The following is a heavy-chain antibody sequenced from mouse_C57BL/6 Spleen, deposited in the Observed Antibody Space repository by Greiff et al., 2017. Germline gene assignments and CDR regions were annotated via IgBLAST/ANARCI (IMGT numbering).Heavy chain of an antibody. CDR3: ARRGSSFRYFDV. V-gene: IGHV1-69*01. Sequence: VQLQQPGAELVMPGASVKLSCKASGYTFTSYWMHWVKQRPGQGLEWIGEIDPSDSYTNYNQKFKGKSTLTVDKSSSTAYMQLSSLTSEDSAVYYCARRGSSFRYFDVWGTGTTGTVSS. J-gene: IGHJ1*03. CDR2: IDPSDSYT. CDR1: GYTFTSYW. D-gene: IGHD1-1*01.